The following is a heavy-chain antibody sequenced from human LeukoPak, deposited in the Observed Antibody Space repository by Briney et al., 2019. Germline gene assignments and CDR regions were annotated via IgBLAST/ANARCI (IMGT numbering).Heavy chain of an antibody. J-gene: IGHJ5*02. V-gene: IGHV4-59*01. D-gene: IGHD1-26*01. CDR1: GDSIRSYY. CDR3: ARRGSYYWFDP. Sequence: SETLTLTCTVPGDSIRSYYWNWIRQPPGKGLEWIGYIYYSGGTNYNPSLKSRVTISVDTSTNQFSLRLSSVTAADTAVYYCARRGSYYWFDPWGQGTLVTVSS. CDR2: IYYSGGT.